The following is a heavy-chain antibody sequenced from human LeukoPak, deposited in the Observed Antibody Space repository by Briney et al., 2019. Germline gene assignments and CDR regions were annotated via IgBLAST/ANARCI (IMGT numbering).Heavy chain of an antibody. CDR3: ARAPMVRGVIAKGDWFDP. D-gene: IGHD3-10*01. V-gene: IGHV1-2*04. CDR1: GYTFTGYY. Sequence: ASVKVSCKASGYTFTGYYMHWVRQAPGQGLEWMGWINPNSGGTNYAQKFQGWVTMTRDTSISTAYMELSRLRSDDTAVYYCARAPMVRGVIAKGDWFDPWGQGTLVTVSS. J-gene: IGHJ5*02. CDR2: INPNSGGT.